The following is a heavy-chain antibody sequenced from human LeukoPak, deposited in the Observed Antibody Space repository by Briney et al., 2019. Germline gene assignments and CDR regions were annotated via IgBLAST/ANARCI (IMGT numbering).Heavy chain of an antibody. CDR1: GFVISSYF. D-gene: IGHD6-13*01. Sequence: PGGSLRLSCAASGFVISSYFMSWVRQAPGKGLEWLANIKQDGSGKSYVDSVKGRFTISRDNAKNSLYLQMNSLRAEDTAVYYCASGGYSSSWYEFDYWGQGTLVTVSS. CDR2: IKQDGSGK. CDR3: ASGGYSSSWYEFDY. J-gene: IGHJ4*02. V-gene: IGHV3-7*01.